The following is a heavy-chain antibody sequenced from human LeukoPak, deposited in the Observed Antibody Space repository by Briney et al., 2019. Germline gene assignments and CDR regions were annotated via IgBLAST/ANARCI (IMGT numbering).Heavy chain of an antibody. CDR1: GGSISHYF. D-gene: IGHD6-19*01. V-gene: IGHV4-59*08. CDR3: AKTVAGYWYFDL. J-gene: IGHJ2*01. CDR2: IYYSGST. Sequence: SETLSLTSTVSGGSISHYFWSWIRQPPGKALEWIGYIYYSGSTNYNPSLKSRVTISVDTSKNQFSLKLSSVTAADTAVYYCAKTVAGYWYFDLWGRGTLVTVSS.